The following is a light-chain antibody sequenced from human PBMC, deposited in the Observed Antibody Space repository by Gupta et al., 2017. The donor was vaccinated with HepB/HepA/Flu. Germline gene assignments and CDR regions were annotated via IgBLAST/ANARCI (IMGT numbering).Light chain of an antibody. CDR2: GAS. CDR1: QSINLY. CDR3: RQSYSTLLT. Sequence: DIHMTQSPSSLSASIGDRVNITCRASQSINLYLNCYQQKPGQAPRLLISGASSLQSGVPSRFIGGRSARDLSLTISSLLPADFATYCCRQSYSTLLTFGEGTKVEIK. V-gene: IGKV1-39*01. J-gene: IGKJ4*01.